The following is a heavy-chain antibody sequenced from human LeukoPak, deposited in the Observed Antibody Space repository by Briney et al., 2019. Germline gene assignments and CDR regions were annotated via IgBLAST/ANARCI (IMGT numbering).Heavy chain of an antibody. CDR2: IYPGDSDT. Sequence: GESLKISCQGSGYSFTDHWIAWVRQMPGKGLEWMGIIYPGDSDTRCSPSFQGQVTISADKSISTAFLQWSSLEASDTAIYYCARLNWNDLGRSAFDIWGQGTLVTVSS. D-gene: IGHD1-20*01. V-gene: IGHV5-51*01. CDR3: ARLNWNDLGRSAFDI. CDR1: GYSFTDHW. J-gene: IGHJ3*02.